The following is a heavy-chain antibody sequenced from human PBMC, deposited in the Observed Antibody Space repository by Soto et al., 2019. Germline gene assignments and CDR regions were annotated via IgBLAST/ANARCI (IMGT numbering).Heavy chain of an antibody. V-gene: IGHV4-59*08. CDR3: TRQELSLFDY. CDR2: IYSGST. CDR1: GGSISGYY. Sequence: QVQLQESGPGLVKPSETLSLTCSVSGGSISGYYWSWIRQPPGKGLEWIGYIYSGSTNYNPSLRSRVTISVHTSKNEVSLQLCSVTAADTAVYYCTRQELSLFDYWGQGTLVTVSS. J-gene: IGHJ4*02. D-gene: IGHD1-7*01.